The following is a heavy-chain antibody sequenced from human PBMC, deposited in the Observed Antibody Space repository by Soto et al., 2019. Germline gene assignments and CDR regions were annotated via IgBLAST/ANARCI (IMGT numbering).Heavy chain of an antibody. J-gene: IGHJ6*02. Sequence: QVQLVQSGAEVKKPGSSVKVSCKASGGTFSSYAISWVRQAPGQGLEWMGGIIPIFGTANYAQKFQGRVTITADESMSTAYMELSSLRSEDTAVYYCASREVATTTYYYYGMDVWGQGTTVTVSS. D-gene: IGHD5-12*01. CDR1: GGTFSSYA. CDR3: ASREVATTTYYYYGMDV. V-gene: IGHV1-69*12. CDR2: IIPIFGTA.